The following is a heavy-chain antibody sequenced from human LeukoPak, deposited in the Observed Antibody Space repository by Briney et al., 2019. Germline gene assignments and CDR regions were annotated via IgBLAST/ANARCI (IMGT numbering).Heavy chain of an antibody. J-gene: IGHJ6*03. CDR3: ARVRGGSSAGSYYYHYMDV. CDR1: GGSISNFY. V-gene: IGHV4-4*07. CDR2: IYTSGTT. Sequence: SETLSLTCTVSGGSISNFYWSWIRQPAGKELEWIGRIYTSGTTNYNPSLKSRVMMSVDTSKNQFSLKLSSVTAADTAVYYCARVRGGSSAGSYYYHYMDVWGKGTTVTISS. D-gene: IGHD1-26*01.